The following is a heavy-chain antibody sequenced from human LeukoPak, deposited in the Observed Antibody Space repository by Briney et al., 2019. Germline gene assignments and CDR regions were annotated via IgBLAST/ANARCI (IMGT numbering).Heavy chain of an antibody. D-gene: IGHD4-17*01. Sequence: SQTLSLTCTVSGGSISSGDYYWSWIRQPPGKGLEWIGYFYYSGSTYSNPSLKSRVTISVDTSKNQFSLKLSSVTAADTAVYYCARNQIEEDYGDLRGYYYYGMDVWGKGTTVTVSS. CDR2: FYYSGST. J-gene: IGHJ6*04. CDR1: GGSISSGDYY. V-gene: IGHV4-30-4*01. CDR3: ARNQIEEDYGDLRGYYYYGMDV.